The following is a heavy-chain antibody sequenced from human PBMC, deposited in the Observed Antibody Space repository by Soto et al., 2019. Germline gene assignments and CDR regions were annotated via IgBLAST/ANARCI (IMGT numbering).Heavy chain of an antibody. D-gene: IGHD3-3*01. Sequence: ASVKVSCKASGYTFTSYAMQWVRQAPGQRLEWMGWINASNGDTKYSQKFQGRVTMTRDTSARTAYMELSSLRSDDTAVYYCARWPRLVSGYPTPYSYYGMDVWGQGTTVTVSS. J-gene: IGHJ6*02. V-gene: IGHV1-3*01. CDR3: ARWPRLVSGYPTPYSYYGMDV. CDR2: INASNGDT. CDR1: GYTFTSYA.